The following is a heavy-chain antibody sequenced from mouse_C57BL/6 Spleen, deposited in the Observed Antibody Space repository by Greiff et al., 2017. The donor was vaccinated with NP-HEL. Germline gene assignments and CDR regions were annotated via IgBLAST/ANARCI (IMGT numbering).Heavy chain of an antibody. J-gene: IGHJ3*01. D-gene: IGHD3-2*02. CDR2: IYPGSGST. V-gene: IGHV1-55*01. CDR1: GYTFTSYW. CDR3: ARRGSGPAWFAY. Sequence: VQLQQSGAELVKPGASVKMSCKASGYTFTSYWITWVKQRPGQGLEWIGDIYPGSGSTNYNEKFKSKATLTVDTSSSTAYMQLSSLTSEDSAVYYCARRGSGPAWFAYWGQGTLVTVSA.